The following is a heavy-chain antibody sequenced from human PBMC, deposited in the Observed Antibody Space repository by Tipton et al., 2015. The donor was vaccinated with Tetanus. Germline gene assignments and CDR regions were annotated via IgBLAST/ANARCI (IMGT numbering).Heavy chain of an antibody. CDR3: ASGSTLDY. J-gene: IGHJ4*02. D-gene: IGHD6-25*01. CDR1: GFIFSNYA. Sequence: SLRLSCSVSGFIFSNYAVNWVRQAPGKGLEWLSSVSSTTSYIYYADSVKGRFTISRDNAKNSLYLQMNSLRADDTAVYYCASGSTLDYWGLGTLVTVSS. V-gene: IGHV3-21*01. CDR2: VSSTTSYI.